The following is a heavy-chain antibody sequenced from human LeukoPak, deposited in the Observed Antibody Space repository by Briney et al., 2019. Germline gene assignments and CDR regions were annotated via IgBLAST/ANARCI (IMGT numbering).Heavy chain of an antibody. CDR2: ISSSSSYI. Sequence: GGSLRLSCAASEFSVGSNYMTWVRQAPGKGLEWVSSISSSSSYIYYADSVKGRFTISRDNAKNSLYLQMNSLRAEDTAVYYCARDWGYDSSGYYYRAGGIGYWGQGTLVTVSS. CDR1: EFSVGSNY. D-gene: IGHD3-22*01. CDR3: ARDWGYDSSGYYYRAGGIGY. J-gene: IGHJ4*02. V-gene: IGHV3-21*01.